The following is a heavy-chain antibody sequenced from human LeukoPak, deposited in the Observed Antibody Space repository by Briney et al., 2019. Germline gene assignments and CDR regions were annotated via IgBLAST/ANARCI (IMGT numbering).Heavy chain of an antibody. D-gene: IGHD1-26*01. V-gene: IGHV5-51*01. J-gene: IGHJ4*02. Sequence: GESLKISCKGSGYSFTSYWIGWVRQMPGKGLEWMGIIYPGDSDTRYSPSFQGQVTISADKSISTACLQWSSLKASDTAMYYCARQASGGSYYGTEYYFDYWGQGTLVTVSS. CDR3: ARQASGGSYYGTEYYFDY. CDR2: IYPGDSDT. CDR1: GYSFTSYW.